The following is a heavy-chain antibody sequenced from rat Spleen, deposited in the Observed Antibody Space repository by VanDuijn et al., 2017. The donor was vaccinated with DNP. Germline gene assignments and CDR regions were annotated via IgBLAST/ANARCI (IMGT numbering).Heavy chain of an antibody. CDR2: INMGSGGT. Sequence: QIQLQQSGAELAKPGSSVMISCKASGYTFTSYYIGWIKQTTGQGLEYIGYINMGSGGTNYNEKFKGKATLTVDKSSSTAFMQLSSLTPDDSAVFYCARWTITAIDYWGQGVMVTVSS. J-gene: IGHJ2*01. CDR1: GYTFTSYY. D-gene: IGHD1-2*01. V-gene: IGHV1-43*01. CDR3: ARWTITAIDY.